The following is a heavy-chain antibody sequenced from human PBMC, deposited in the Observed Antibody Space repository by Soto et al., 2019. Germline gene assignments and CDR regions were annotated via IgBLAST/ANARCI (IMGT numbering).Heavy chain of an antibody. CDR1: GGSISSGDYY. V-gene: IGHV4-30-4*01. J-gene: IGHJ6*02. CDR3: AREVPGGYGMDV. D-gene: IGHD2-2*01. CDR2: IYYSGST. Sequence: QVQLQESGPGLVKPSQTLSLTCTVSGGSISSGDYYWSWLRQPPGKGLEWIGYIYYSGSTYYNPSLKRRVTISVDTSKNQFSLKLSSVTAADTAVYYCAREVPGGYGMDVWGQGTTVTVSS.